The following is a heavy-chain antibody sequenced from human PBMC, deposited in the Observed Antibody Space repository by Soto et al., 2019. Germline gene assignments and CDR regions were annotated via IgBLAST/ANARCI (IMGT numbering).Heavy chain of an antibody. CDR3: ARDVNIAVAGTGFDY. D-gene: IGHD6-19*01. CDR2: IYYSGST. Sequence: SETLSLTCTVSGSISGYYWSWIRQPPGKGLEWIGYIYYSGSTNYNPSLKSRVTISVDTSKNQLSLKVNSVTAADTAVYYCARDVNIAVAGTGFDYWGQGTPVT. J-gene: IGHJ4*02. CDR1: GSISGYY. V-gene: IGHV4-59*12.